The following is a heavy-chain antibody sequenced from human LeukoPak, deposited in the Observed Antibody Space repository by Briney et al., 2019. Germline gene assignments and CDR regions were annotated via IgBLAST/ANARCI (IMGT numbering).Heavy chain of an antibody. V-gene: IGHV1-18*01. D-gene: IGHD6-13*01. CDR2: ISAYNGNT. Sequence: ASVKVSCKASGYTFTSYGISWVRQAPGQGLEWMGWISAYNGNTNYAQNLQGRVTMTTDTSTSTAYMELRSLRSDDTAVYYCAREDLAAAGKRRWFDPWGQGTLVTVSS. CDR3: AREDLAAAGKRRWFDP. J-gene: IGHJ5*02. CDR1: GYTFTSYG.